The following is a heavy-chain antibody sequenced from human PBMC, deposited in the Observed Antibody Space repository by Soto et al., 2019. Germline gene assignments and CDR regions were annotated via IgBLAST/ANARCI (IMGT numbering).Heavy chain of an antibody. CDR1: GGSISSSYYQ. CDR3: ARHPLSAWGAMDAYYGMDV. D-gene: IGHD5-18*01. J-gene: IGHJ6*02. V-gene: IGHV4-39*01. Sequence: SETLSLTCTVSGGSISSSYYQWGWIRQPPGKGLEWIGRIYYSGSTYYNPSLKSRVTMSVDTSKNQFSLKLSSVTAADTAVYYCARHPLSAWGAMDAYYGMDVWGQGTTVTVSS. CDR2: IYYSGST.